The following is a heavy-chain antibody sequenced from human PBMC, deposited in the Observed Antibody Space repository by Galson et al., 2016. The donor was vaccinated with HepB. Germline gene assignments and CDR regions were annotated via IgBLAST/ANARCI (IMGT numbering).Heavy chain of an antibody. D-gene: IGHD6-13*01. V-gene: IGHV3-49*03. CDR2: IRSDAYGGTT. J-gene: IGHJ2*01. CDR1: GFTFGDYA. CDR3: TRARAAAGLWSWYFDL. Sequence: SLRLSCAASGFTFGDYAMSWFRQAPGKGLEWVGFIRSDAYGGTTEYAASLKGRFTISRDDSKSIAYLQMDSLKTEDTAVYYCTRARAAAGLWSWYFDLWGRGTLVTVSS.